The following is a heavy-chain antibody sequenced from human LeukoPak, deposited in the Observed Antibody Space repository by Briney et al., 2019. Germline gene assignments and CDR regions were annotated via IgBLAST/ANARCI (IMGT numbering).Heavy chain of an antibody. CDR2: INHSGST. Sequence: SETLSLTCAVYGGSFSGYYWSWIRQPPGKGLEWIGEINHSGSTNYNPSLKSRVTISVDTSKNQFSLKLSSVTAADTAVYYCAKSGVFTRNNCFDPWGQGTLVTVSS. CDR3: AKSGVFTRNNCFDP. D-gene: IGHD1-26*01. CDR1: GGSFSGYY. J-gene: IGHJ5*02. V-gene: IGHV4-34*01.